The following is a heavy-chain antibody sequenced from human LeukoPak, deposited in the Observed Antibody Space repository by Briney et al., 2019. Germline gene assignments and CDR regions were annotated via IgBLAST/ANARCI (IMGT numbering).Heavy chain of an antibody. CDR2: IYYSGST. D-gene: IGHD6-13*01. CDR1: GGSISSYY. CDR3: ARHSLNKRYSSSWSSGRDYFDY. V-gene: IGHV4-59*08. Sequence: PSETLSLTCTVSGGSISSYYWSWIRQPPGKGLEWIGYIYYSGSTNYNPSLKSRVTISVDTSKNQFSLKLSSVTAADTAVYYCARHSLNKRYSSSWSSGRDYFDYWGQGTLVTVSS. J-gene: IGHJ4*02.